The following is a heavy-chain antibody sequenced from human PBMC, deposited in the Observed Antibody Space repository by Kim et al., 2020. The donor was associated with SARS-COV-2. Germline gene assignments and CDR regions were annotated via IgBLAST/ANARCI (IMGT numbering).Heavy chain of an antibody. V-gene: IGHV1-69*04. CDR1: GGTFSSYA. CDR3: ARFRDSSSWDNYYYYGMDV. D-gene: IGHD6-13*01. CDR2: IIPILGIA. Sequence: SVKVSCKASGGTFSSYAISWVRQAPGQGLEWMGRIIPILGIANYAQKFQGRVTITADKSTSTAYMELSSLRSEDTAVYYCARFRDSSSWDNYYYYGMDVWGQGTTVTVSS. J-gene: IGHJ6*02.